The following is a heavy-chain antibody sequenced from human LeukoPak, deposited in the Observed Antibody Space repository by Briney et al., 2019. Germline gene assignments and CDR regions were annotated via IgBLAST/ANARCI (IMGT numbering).Heavy chain of an antibody. CDR1: GGSISSGGYS. CDR2: IYHSGST. J-gene: IGHJ4*02. CDR3: ARAASTTTLDY. Sequence: TSQTLSLTCAVSGGSISSGGYSWSWIRQPPGKGLEWIGYIYHSGSTYYNPSLKSRVTISVDRSKNQFSLKLSPVTAADTAVYYCARAASTTTLDYWGQGTLVTVSS. V-gene: IGHV4-30-2*01. D-gene: IGHD1-1*01.